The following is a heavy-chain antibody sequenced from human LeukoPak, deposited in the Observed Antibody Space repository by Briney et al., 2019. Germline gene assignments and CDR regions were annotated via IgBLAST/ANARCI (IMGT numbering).Heavy chain of an antibody. CDR2: IRYDGSNK. CDR1: GFTFSSYG. Sequence: GGSLRLSCAASGFTFSSYGMHWVRQAPGKGLEWVAFIRYDGSNKYYADSVKGRFTISRDNSENTLYLQMNSLRAEDTAVYYCAKDRGYSKYNWFDPWGQGTLVTVSS. CDR3: AKDRGYSKYNWFDP. V-gene: IGHV3-30*02. J-gene: IGHJ5*02. D-gene: IGHD6-13*01.